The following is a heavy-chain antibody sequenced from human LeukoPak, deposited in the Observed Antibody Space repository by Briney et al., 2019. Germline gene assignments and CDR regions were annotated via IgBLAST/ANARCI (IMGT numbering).Heavy chain of an antibody. Sequence: PGGSLRLSCAASGFTFNSCGMHWIRQAPGKGLEYVSAISGDGGSTYYENSVKGRFTISRDKTKNTVYLRMGSLRVEDMAVYYCARSYGSGSYYRGSASYYFDYWGQGTLVTVSS. J-gene: IGHJ4*02. CDR3: ARSYGSGSYYRGSASYYFDY. V-gene: IGHV3-64*01. CDR2: ISGDGGST. D-gene: IGHD3-10*01. CDR1: GFTFNSCG.